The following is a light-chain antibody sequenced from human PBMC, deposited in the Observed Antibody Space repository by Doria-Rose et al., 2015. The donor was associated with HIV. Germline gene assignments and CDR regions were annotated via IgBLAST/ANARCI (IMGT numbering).Light chain of an antibody. CDR3: QQSYITPFT. Sequence: DIRVTQSPSSLSASIGDRVTITCRASQSISNYLNWYQQKPGKAPKVLIYVASSLQSGVPSRFSGSGSGTDFTLTVSSLQPEGFATYSCQQSYITPFTFGPGTKVDIK. CDR1: QSISNY. J-gene: IGKJ3*01. V-gene: IGKV1-39*01. CDR2: VAS.